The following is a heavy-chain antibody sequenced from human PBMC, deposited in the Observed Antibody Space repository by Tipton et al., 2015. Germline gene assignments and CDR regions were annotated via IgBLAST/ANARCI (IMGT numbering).Heavy chain of an antibody. CDR1: GDSVNSGSYY. Sequence: TLSLTCTVSGDSVNSGSYYWSWIRQPAGKGLEWIGRIYTSGSTNYNPPLKSRVTMSVDTSKNQFSLKLSSVTAADTAVYYCARESLLAYYFDYWGQGTLVTVSS. V-gene: IGHV4-61*02. J-gene: IGHJ4*02. D-gene: IGHD2/OR15-2a*01. CDR3: ARESLLAYYFDY. CDR2: IYTSGST.